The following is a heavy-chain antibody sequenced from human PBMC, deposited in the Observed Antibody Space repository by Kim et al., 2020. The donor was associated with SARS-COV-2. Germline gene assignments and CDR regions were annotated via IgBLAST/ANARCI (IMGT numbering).Heavy chain of an antibody. CDR1: GFTFSSYG. Sequence: GGSLRLSCAASGFTFSSYGMHWVRQAPGKGLEWVAVIWYDGSNKYYADSVKGRFTISRDNSKNTLYLQMNSLRAEDTAVYYCARDMNPTGFWSGYPQYYYYYYGMDVWGQGTTVTVSS. J-gene: IGHJ6*02. CDR2: IWYDGSNK. CDR3: ARDMNPTGFWSGYPQYYYYYYGMDV. V-gene: IGHV3-33*01. D-gene: IGHD3-3*01.